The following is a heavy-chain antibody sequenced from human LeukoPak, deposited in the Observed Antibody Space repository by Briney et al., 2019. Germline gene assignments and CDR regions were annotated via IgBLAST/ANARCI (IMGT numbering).Heavy chain of an antibody. V-gene: IGHV3-43*02. CDR2: ISGDGGST. CDR3: AKVLGYYDSGGYYQEGGFDY. D-gene: IGHD3-22*01. CDR1: GFTFDDYA. J-gene: IGHJ4*02. Sequence: GGSLRLSCAASGFTFDDYAMHWVRQAPGKGLEWVSLISGDGGSTYYADSVKGRFTISRDNSKNSLYLQMNSLRTEDTALYYCAKVLGYYDSGGYYQEGGFDYWGQGTLVTVSS.